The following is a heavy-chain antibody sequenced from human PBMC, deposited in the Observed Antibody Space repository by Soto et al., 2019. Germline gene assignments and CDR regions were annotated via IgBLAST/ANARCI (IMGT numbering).Heavy chain of an antibody. V-gene: IGHV4-34*01. J-gene: IGHJ4*02. CDR3: ASVTMVRGVADDY. CDR1: GGSFSGYY. D-gene: IGHD3-10*01. CDR2: INHSGST. Sequence: QVQLQQWGAGLLKPSETLSLTCAVYGGSFSGYYWSWIRQPPGKGLEWIGEINHSGSTNYNPSLKSRVTISVDTSXNQFSLXLXXVXXXXXAVYYCASVTMVRGVADDYWGQGTLVTVSS.